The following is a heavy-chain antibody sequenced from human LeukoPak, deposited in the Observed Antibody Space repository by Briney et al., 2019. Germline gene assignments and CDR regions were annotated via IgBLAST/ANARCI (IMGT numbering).Heavy chain of an antibody. CDR3: ARDTSSYYDLWSGGPSWFYP. CDR1: GGSISSYY. D-gene: IGHD3-3*01. CDR2: IYTSGST. J-gene: IGHJ5*02. V-gene: IGHV4-4*07. Sequence: SETLSLTCTVSGGSISSYYWSWIRQPAGKGLEWIGRIYTSGSTNYNPSLKSRVTMSVGTSKNQFSLKLSSVTAAATGVDYCARDTSSYYDLWSGGPSWFYPWGPRTLVTVSS.